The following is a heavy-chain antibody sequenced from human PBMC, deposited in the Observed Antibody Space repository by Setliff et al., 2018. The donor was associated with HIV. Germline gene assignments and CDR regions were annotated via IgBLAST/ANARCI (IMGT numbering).Heavy chain of an antibody. Sequence: PSETLSLTCAVYGGSFSGYPWNWIRQPPGKGLEWIGEIHHSGRTNYNPSLKRRVTISVDTSKNQFSLKLRSVTAADTAMYYCASVSITYWYSIPTFYYDYMDGWGKGTKVT. D-gene: IGHD2-15*01. CDR2: IHHSGRT. CDR1: GGSFSGYP. J-gene: IGHJ6*03. CDR3: ASVSITYWYSIPTFYYDYMDG. V-gene: IGHV4-34*01.